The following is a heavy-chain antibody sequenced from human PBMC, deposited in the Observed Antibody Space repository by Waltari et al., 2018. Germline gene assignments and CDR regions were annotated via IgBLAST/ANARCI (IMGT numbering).Heavy chain of an antibody. J-gene: IGHJ3*02. CDR1: GFTFSSYA. Sequence: VQLVESGGGVVQPGGSLRLSCAASGFTFSSYAMSWVRQAPGKGLEWGSAISGSGGSTYYADSVKGRFTISRDNSKNTLYLQMNSLRAEDTAVYYCAKSEWLDDAFDIWGQGTMVTVSS. D-gene: IGHD5-12*01. V-gene: IGHV3-23*04. CDR3: AKSEWLDDAFDI. CDR2: ISGSGGST.